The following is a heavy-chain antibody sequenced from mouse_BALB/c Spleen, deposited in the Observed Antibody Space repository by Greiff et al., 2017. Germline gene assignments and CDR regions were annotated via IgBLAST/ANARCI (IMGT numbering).Heavy chain of an antibody. J-gene: IGHJ2*01. V-gene: IGHV1S56*01. D-gene: IGHD2-3*01. CDR1: GYTFTSYY. CDR3: ATIYDGYYLDY. Sequence: VQLQQSGPELVKPGASVRISCKASGYTFTSYYIHWVKQRPGQGLEWIGWIYPGNVNTKYNEKFKGKATLTADKSSSTAYMQLSSLTSEDSAVYFCATIYDGYYLDYWGQGTTLTVSS. CDR2: IYPGNVNT.